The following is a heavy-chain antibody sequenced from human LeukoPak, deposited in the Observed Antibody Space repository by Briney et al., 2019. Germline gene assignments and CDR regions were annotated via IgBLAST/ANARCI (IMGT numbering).Heavy chain of an antibody. CDR3: ARRGWFGELFPANY. CDR2: IRYDGSNK. CDR1: GFTFSSYG. D-gene: IGHD3-10*01. J-gene: IGHJ4*02. V-gene: IGHV3-30*02. Sequence: GGSLRLSCAASGFTFSSYGMHWVRQAPGKGLEWVTFIRYDGSNKYYADSVKGRFTISRDNSKNTLYLRMNSLRAEDTAVYYCARRGWFGELFPANYWGQGTLVTVSS.